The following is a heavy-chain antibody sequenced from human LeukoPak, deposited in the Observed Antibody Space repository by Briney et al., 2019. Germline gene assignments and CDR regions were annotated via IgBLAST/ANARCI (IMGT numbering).Heavy chain of an antibody. CDR3: ASLHGSSGWFGL. J-gene: IGHJ2*01. V-gene: IGHV4-59*08. CDR2: IYYTGST. CDR1: GASTSSYY. D-gene: IGHD6-19*01. Sequence: SETLSLTCIVSGASTSSYYWGWIRQPPGKGLEWIGYIYYTGSTNYNPSLKSRVTISVDTSKNQFSLRLRSVTAADTAVYYCASLHGSSGWFGLWGRGTMVTVSS.